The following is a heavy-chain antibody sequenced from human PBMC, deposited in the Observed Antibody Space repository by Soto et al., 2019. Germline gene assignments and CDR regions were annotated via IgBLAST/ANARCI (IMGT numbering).Heavy chain of an antibody. CDR1: GFSLSTRGVG. V-gene: IGHV2-5*02. Sequence: QITLNESGPTLVKPTQILTLTCTFSGFSLSTRGVGVGWIRQPPGKALEWLALLYWDDDERYSPSLMSRLTITKDTSKNQVFLTMTNVDPVDTATYYCAHRPREFTYFFDYWGQGTLVTVSS. CDR2: LYWDDDE. CDR3: AHRPREFTYFFDY. J-gene: IGHJ4*02. D-gene: IGHD3-10*01.